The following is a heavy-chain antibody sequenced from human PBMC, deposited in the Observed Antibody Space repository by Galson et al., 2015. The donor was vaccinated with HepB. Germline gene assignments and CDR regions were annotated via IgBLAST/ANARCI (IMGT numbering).Heavy chain of an antibody. CDR1: DSTFSSYT. J-gene: IGHJ3*02. D-gene: IGHD4/OR15-4a*01. CDR3: ATTKFGSGAYWTFDI. CDR2: ISTNGATI. Sequence: SLRLSCAASDSTFSSYTMNWVRQTPGKGLQWVSYISTNGATIHYADSVKSRFTIARDNAKNTMWLQMNSLRAEDTAVYYCATTKFGSGAYWTFDIWGQGTLVTVSS. V-gene: IGHV3-48*04.